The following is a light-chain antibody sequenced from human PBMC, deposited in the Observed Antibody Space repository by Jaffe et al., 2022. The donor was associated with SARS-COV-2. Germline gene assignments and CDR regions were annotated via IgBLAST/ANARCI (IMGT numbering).Light chain of an antibody. CDR3: VTWDDIVSGWV. V-gene: IGLV1-44*01. J-gene: IGLJ3*02. Sequence: QSVLTQPPSASGTPGQRVTIACSGSSSNIGSYVVNWYQQLPGAAPKLLIFDNSQRPSGVPDRFSGSKSGISASLAISGLQSEDEAIYYCVTWDDIVSGWVFGGGTRLTVL. CDR2: DNS. CDR1: SSNIGSYV.